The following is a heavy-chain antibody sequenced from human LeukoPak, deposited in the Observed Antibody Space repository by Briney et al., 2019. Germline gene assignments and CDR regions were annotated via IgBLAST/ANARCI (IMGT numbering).Heavy chain of an antibody. D-gene: IGHD3-22*01. CDR2: ITWNSDSI. CDR1: GFTVSSNY. Sequence: GGSLRLSCAASGFTVSSNYMSWVRQAPGKGLEWVSGITWNSDSIGYADSVKGRFTISRDNAKNSLYLQINSLRPEDTALYYCAKGDKYYYDNSGYQNLDSWGQGTLVTVSS. V-gene: IGHV3-9*01. CDR3: AKGDKYYYDNSGYQNLDS. J-gene: IGHJ4*02.